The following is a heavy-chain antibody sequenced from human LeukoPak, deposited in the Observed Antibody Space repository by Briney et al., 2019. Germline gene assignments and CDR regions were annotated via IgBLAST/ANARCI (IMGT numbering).Heavy chain of an antibody. J-gene: IGHJ4*02. D-gene: IGHD3-10*01. CDR3: AKSPGVLLWFGSFDY. V-gene: IGHV3-30*18. Sequence: GGSLRLSCSASGFTFGHYGMHWVRQAPGKGLEWVAIISYDGSNRFYADSVKGRFTVSRDNSKNTLYLQMNSLRAEDTAIYYCAKSPGVLLWFGSFDYWGQGTLVTVSS. CDR2: ISYDGSNR. CDR1: GFTFGHYG.